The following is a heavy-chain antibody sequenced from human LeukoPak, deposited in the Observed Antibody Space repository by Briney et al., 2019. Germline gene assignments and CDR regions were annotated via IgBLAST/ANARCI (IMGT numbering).Heavy chain of an antibody. D-gene: IGHD6-19*01. J-gene: IGHJ3*02. V-gene: IGHV4-34*01. CDR1: GGSFSGYY. CDR3: ARGRDSSGLDAFDI. Sequence: SETLSLTCAVYGGSFSGYYWSWIRQPPGKGLEWIGEINHSGSTNYNPSLKSRVTISVDTSKNQFSLKLSSVTAADTAVYYCARGRDSSGLDAFDIWGQGTMVTVSS. CDR2: INHSGST.